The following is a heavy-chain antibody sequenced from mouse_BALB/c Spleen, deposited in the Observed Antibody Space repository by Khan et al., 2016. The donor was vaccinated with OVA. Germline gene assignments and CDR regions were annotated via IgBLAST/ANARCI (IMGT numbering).Heavy chain of an antibody. V-gene: IGHV5-17*02. CDR2: MSSGSSTI. D-gene: IGHD2-1*01. CDR3: ARSGGNFHWYFDV. J-gene: IGHJ1*01. CDR1: GFTFSSFG. Sequence: EVELVESGGGLVQPGGSRKLSCAASGFTFSSFGMHWVRQAPKQGLEWVAYMSSGSSTIYYVDTVKGRFTISRDNPKNTLFLQMTSLMSEDTAMYYCARSGGNFHWYFDVWGAGTSVTVSS.